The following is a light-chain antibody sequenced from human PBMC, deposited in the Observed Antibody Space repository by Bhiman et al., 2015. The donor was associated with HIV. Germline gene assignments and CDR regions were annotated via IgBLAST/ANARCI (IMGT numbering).Light chain of an antibody. Sequence: QSALTQPASVSGSPGQSITISCTGTSSDVGSYDLVSWYQQHPGKAPKLMIYDVSKRPSGVSNRFSGSKSANTASLTISGLQAEDEADYYCSSYASSSTLVFGGGTQLTVL. CDR3: SSYASSSTLV. CDR2: DVS. V-gene: IGLV2-14*02. CDR1: SSDVGSYDL. J-gene: IGLJ2*01.